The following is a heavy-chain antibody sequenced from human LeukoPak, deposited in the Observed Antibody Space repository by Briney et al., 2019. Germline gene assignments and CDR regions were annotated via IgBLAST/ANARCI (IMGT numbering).Heavy chain of an antibody. J-gene: IGHJ4*02. CDR2: IIPIFGTA. Sequence: GASVKVSCKASGYTFTSYDINWVRQATGQGLEWMGRIIPIFGTANYAQKFQGRVTITADKSTSTAYMELSSLRSEDTAVYYCAYSGSYWAPPYWGQGTLVTVSS. V-gene: IGHV1-69*06. CDR1: GYTFTSYD. CDR3: AYSGSYWAPPY. D-gene: IGHD1-26*01.